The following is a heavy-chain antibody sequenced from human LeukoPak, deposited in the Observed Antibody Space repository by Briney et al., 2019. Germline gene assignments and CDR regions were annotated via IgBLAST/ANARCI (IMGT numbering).Heavy chain of an antibody. V-gene: IGHV4-34*01. D-gene: IGHD4-17*01. Sequence: PSETLSLTCAAYGGSFSGYYWSWIRQPPGKGLEWIGEINHSGSTNYNPSLKSRVTISVDTSKNQFSLKLSSVTAADTAVYYCARATVTMLVDYWGQGTLVTVSS. CDR3: ARATVTMLVDY. CDR1: GGSFSGYY. CDR2: INHSGST. J-gene: IGHJ4*02.